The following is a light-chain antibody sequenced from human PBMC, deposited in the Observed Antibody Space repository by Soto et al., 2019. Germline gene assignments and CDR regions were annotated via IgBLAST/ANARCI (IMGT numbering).Light chain of an antibody. V-gene: IGKV3-11*01. CDR2: DAS. CDR1: QSVGSY. J-gene: IGKJ4*01. CDR3: QQRSYGPPLT. Sequence: EIVLTQSPATLSLSPGERATLSCRASQSVGSYLAWYQQRPGQAPRLLIYDASNRATGIPARFSGSGSGTDFTLTISSLEPEDFAVYYCQQRSYGPPLTFGGGTKVEIK.